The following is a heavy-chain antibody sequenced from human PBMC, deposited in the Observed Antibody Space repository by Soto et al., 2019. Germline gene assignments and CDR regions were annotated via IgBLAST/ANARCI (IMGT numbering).Heavy chain of an antibody. D-gene: IGHD6-6*01. J-gene: IGHJ3*02. CDR3: AIPAPLRAAHDAFDI. Sequence: GECLKISCKGSGYSFTSYWIGWVRQMPGKGLEWMGIIYPGDSDTRYSPSFQGQVTISADKSISTAYLQWSSLKASDTAVYYCAIPAPLRAAHDAFDIWGQGTMVTVSS. CDR2: IYPGDSDT. V-gene: IGHV5-51*01. CDR1: GYSFTSYW.